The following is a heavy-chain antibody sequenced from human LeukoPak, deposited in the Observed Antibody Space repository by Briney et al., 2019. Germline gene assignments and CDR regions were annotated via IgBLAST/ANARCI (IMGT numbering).Heavy chain of an antibody. J-gene: IGHJ6*03. V-gene: IGHV3-9*01. CDR1: GFTFDDYA. CDR3: ARARNRYCSSTSCYTDYYYYYMDV. D-gene: IGHD2-2*02. Sequence: PGGSLRLSCAASGFTFDDYAMYWVRQAPGKGLEWVSGISWNSGSIGYADSVKGRFTISRDNAKNSLYLQMNSLRAEDTAVYYCARARNRYCSSTSCYTDYYYYYMDVWGKGTTVTISS. CDR2: ISWNSGSI.